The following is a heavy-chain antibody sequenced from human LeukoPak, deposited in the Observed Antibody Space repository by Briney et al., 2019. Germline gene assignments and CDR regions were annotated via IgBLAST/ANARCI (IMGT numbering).Heavy chain of an antibody. D-gene: IGHD6-13*01. J-gene: IGHJ4*02. V-gene: IGHV4-59*01. CDR1: GGSISSYY. CDR3: ARGVTIAAAVELDY. Sequence: SETLSLTCTVSGGSISSYYWSWIRQPPGKGLEWIGYIYYSGSTNYNPSLKSRVTISVDTSKNQFSLKLSSVTAADTAVYYCARGVTIAAAVELDYWGQGTLVTVSS. CDR2: IYYSGST.